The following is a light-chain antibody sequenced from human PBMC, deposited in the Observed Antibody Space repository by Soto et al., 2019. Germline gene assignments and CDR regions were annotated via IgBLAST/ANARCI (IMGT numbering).Light chain of an antibody. CDR1: QSVGSNY. CDR3: QQYGGSVQT. Sequence: EIVLTQFPGTLSLSPGERATHSCRASQSVGSNYLAWYQQRPGQPPNLLIFGASHRAPDIPDRFSGSGSGTDFTLTISRLEPEDFAVYYCQQYGGSVQTFGQGTKVYIK. V-gene: IGKV3-20*01. J-gene: IGKJ1*01. CDR2: GAS.